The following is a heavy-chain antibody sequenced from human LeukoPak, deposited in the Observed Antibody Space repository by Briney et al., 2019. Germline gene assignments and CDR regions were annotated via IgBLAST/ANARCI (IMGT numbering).Heavy chain of an antibody. Sequence: GASVKVSCKASGYTFTGYYMHWVRQAPGQGLEWMGWINPNSGGTNYAQKFQGRVTMTRDTSISTAYMELSRLRSDDTAVYYCARNPYSSSWYFWFDPWGQGTLVTVSS. J-gene: IGHJ5*02. D-gene: IGHD6-13*01. CDR3: ARNPYSSSWYFWFDP. CDR2: INPNSGGT. V-gene: IGHV1-2*02. CDR1: GYTFTGYY.